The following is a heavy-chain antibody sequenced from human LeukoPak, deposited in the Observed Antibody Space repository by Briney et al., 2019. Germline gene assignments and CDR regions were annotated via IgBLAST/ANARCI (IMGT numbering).Heavy chain of an antibody. CDR1: GFTFSSYW. V-gene: IGHV3-74*01. Sequence: GGSPRLSCAASGFTFSSYWMHWVRQAPGKGLVWVSRINSDGSSTSYADSVKGRFTISRDNAKNTLYPQMNSLRAEDTAVYYCAREGYHDSSGPSWFDPWGQGTLVTVSS. CDR2: INSDGSST. CDR3: AREGYHDSSGPSWFDP. J-gene: IGHJ5*02. D-gene: IGHD3-22*01.